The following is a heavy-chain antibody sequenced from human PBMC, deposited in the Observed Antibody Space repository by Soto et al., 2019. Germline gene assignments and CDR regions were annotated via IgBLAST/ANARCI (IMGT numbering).Heavy chain of an antibody. CDR3: ARGRGTIFGVVILSGRWFDP. CDR2: IYYSGST. J-gene: IGHJ5*02. V-gene: IGHV4-31*03. Sequence: PSETLSLTCTVSGGSISSGGYYWSWIRQHPGKGLEWIGYIYYSGSTYYNPSLKSRVTISVDTSKNQFSLKLSSVTAADTAVYYCARGRGTIFGVVILSGRWFDPWGQGTLVTVSS. D-gene: IGHD3-3*01. CDR1: GGSISSGGYY.